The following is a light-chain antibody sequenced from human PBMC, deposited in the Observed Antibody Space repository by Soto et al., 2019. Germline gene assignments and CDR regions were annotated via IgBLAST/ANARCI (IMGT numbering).Light chain of an antibody. CDR2: GAS. Sequence: EVVLTQSPGTLSLSPGEKATLSCRASQNVNSNLAWYQQKPGQAPRIIIFGASGRATGIPDRFSGSGSGTDFTLTISRLEPEDFAVYYCQQYGSLSWTFGQGTKVDIK. J-gene: IGKJ1*01. CDR3: QQYGSLSWT. CDR1: QNVNSN. V-gene: IGKV3-20*01.